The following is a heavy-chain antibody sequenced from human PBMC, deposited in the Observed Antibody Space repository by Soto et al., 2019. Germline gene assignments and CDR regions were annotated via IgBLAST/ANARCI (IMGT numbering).Heavy chain of an antibody. D-gene: IGHD3-10*01. V-gene: IGHV1-69*13. CDR2: IIPIFGTA. J-gene: IGHJ4*02. CDR1: GGTFSSYA. Sequence: SVKVSCKASGGTFSSYAISWVRQAPGQGLEWMGGIIPIFGTANYAQKFQGRVTITADESTSTAYMELSSLRSEDTAVYYCARDPLDYGSGSSSDINFDYWGQGTLVTVSS. CDR3: ARDPLDYGSGSSSDINFDY.